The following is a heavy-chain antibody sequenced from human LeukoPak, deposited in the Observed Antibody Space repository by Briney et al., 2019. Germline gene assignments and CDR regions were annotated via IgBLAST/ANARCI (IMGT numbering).Heavy chain of an antibody. CDR3: TTDLARPRGLIIGRRDY. CDR2: IKSKTDGGTT. D-gene: IGHD3/OR15-3a*01. V-gene: IGHV3-15*01. CDR1: GFTFSNAW. Sequence: GGSLRLSCAASGFTFSNAWMSWVRQAPGKGLEWVGRIKSKTDGGTTDYAAPVKGRFTISRDDSKNTLYLQMNSLKTEDTAVYYCTTDLARPRGLIIGRRDYWGQGTLVTVSS. J-gene: IGHJ4*02.